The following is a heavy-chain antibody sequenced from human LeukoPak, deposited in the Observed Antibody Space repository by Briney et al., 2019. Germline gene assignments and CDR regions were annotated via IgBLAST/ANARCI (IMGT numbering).Heavy chain of an antibody. V-gene: IGHV4-59*11. D-gene: IGHD3-3*01. Sequence: PSETLSLTCTVSGGSISSHYWSWIRQPPGKGLEWIGYIYYSGSTNYNPSLKSRVTISVDTSKNQFSLKLSSVTAADTAVYYCARATLTIFGGDGPTQFDPWGQGTLVTVSS. J-gene: IGHJ5*02. CDR2: IYYSGST. CDR1: GGSISSHY. CDR3: ARATLTIFGGDGPTQFDP.